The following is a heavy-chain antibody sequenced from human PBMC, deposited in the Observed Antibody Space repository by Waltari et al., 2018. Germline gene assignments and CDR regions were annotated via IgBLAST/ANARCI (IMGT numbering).Heavy chain of an antibody. J-gene: IGHJ5*02. Sequence: EVQLLESGGGFVQPGGSLSISCSASGFTFSNYFMNWVRQVPGKGLEWVSAIRVSGVNTYYADSLKGRFTISRDNSKNTLYLQMNSLRADDTAIYYCATRVSSWGQGTLVTVSS. CDR3: ATRVSS. V-gene: IGHV3-23*01. CDR2: IRVSGVNT. CDR1: GFTFSNYF. D-gene: IGHD3-10*01.